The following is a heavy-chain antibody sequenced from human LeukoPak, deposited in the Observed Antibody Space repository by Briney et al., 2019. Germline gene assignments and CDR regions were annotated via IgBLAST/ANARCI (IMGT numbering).Heavy chain of an antibody. D-gene: IGHD2/OR15-2a*01. Sequence: GTFLHTCCVCSGYSITSSCIWWWRQMPPRDLLWMAMIHPYNYDTSYNPSFKGQVTISADTSNNTSSLQLMCVNASDTAIYYCATRPYCDSRGPYWVYWGEGTLVSVPS. CDR1: GYSITSSC. J-gene: IGHJ4*02. CDR3: ATRPYCDSRGPYWVY. CDR2: IHPYNYDT. V-gene: IGHV5-51*01.